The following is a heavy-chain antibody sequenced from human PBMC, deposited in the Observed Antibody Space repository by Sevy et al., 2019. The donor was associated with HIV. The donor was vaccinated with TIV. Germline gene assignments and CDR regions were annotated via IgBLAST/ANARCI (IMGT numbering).Heavy chain of an antibody. CDR3: AKPTDYDGFFDY. CDR1: GFTFSSYG. D-gene: IGHD4-17*01. V-gene: IGHV3-30*18. J-gene: IGHJ4*02. CDR2: ISYDGSNK. Sequence: GSSLRLSCAASGFTFSSYGMHWVRQAPGKGLEWVAVISYDGSNKYYADSVKGRFTISRDSSKNTLYLQMNSLRAEDTAVYYCAKPTDYDGFFDYWGQGTLVTVSS.